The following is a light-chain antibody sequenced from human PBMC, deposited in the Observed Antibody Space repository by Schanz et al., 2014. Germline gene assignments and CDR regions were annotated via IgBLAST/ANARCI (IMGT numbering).Light chain of an antibody. CDR2: AAS. Sequence: IQLTQSPSSLSASVGDRVTLTCRARQGISSYLAWYEQKPGKAPKLLIYAASTLQSGVPSRFSGSGSGTEFTLTITSLQPDDFATYYCQQYNSYLYTFGQGTKLEIK. J-gene: IGKJ2*01. V-gene: IGKV1-9*01. CDR1: QGISSY. CDR3: QQYNSYLYT.